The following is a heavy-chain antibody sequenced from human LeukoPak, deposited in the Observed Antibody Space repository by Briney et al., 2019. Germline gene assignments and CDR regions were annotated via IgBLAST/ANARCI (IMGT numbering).Heavy chain of an antibody. J-gene: IGHJ4*02. CDR2: ISGSGDIT. V-gene: IGHV3-23*01. CDR1: GFTFSNYA. Sequence: PGGSLRVSCAASGFTFSNYAMSWVRQAPGKGLEWVSAISGSGDITYYADSVKGRFTISRDNSKSTLYLQMNSLRAEDTAVYYCAKESRERRDTAVVSLGWGQGTLVTVSS. D-gene: IGHD5-18*01. CDR3: AKESRERRDTAVVSLG.